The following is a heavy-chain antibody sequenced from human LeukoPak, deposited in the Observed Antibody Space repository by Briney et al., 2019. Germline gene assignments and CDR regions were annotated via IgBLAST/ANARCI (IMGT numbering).Heavy chain of an antibody. V-gene: IGHV4-34*01. CDR3: ARGLHYHDSSKQPGGSYFDY. CDR2: INHSGST. D-gene: IGHD3-22*01. Sequence: SETLSLTCAVYGGSFSGYYWSWIRQPPGKGLEWIGEINHSGSTNYNPSLKSRVTISVDTSKNQFSLKLSSVTAADTAVYYCARGLHYHDSSKQPGGSYFDYWGQGTLVTVSS. J-gene: IGHJ4*02. CDR1: GGSFSGYY.